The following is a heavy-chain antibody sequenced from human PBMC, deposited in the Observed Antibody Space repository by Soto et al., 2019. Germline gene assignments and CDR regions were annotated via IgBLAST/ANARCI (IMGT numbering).Heavy chain of an antibody. J-gene: IGHJ3*02. Sequence: SETLSLTCTVSGGSISSSSYYWGWIRQPPGKGLEWIGSIYYSGSTYYNPSLKSRVTISVDTSKNQFSLKLSSVTAADTAVYYCARLTLTPTKDHLYYYDSSGYYSHDAFDIWGQGTMVTVSS. CDR2: IYYSGST. V-gene: IGHV4-39*01. D-gene: IGHD3-22*01. CDR3: ARLTLTPTKDHLYYYDSSGYYSHDAFDI. CDR1: GGSISSSSYY.